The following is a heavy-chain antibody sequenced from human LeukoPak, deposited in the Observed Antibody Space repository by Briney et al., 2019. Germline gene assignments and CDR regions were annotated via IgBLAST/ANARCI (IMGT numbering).Heavy chain of an antibody. J-gene: IGHJ4*02. D-gene: IGHD3-9*01. CDR3: ARDVQYDILTDWEAHYLDY. CDR2: ISGSSGST. Sequence: PGGSLRLSCAASGFTFSSYSMNWVRQAPGKVLEWVSAISGSSGSTYYADSVKGRFTIFRDNSKNPLYLQMNSLRAEHTAVYYCARDVQYDILTDWEAHYLDYWGQGTLVTVSS. V-gene: IGHV3-23*01. CDR1: GFTFSSYS.